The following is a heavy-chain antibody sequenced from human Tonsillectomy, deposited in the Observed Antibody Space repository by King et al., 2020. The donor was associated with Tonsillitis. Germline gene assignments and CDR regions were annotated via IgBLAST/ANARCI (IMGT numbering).Heavy chain of an antibody. CDR3: AREDQHRAEGHFDY. CDR1: GFTFRTYS. V-gene: IGHV3-48*02. Sequence: VQLVESGGGLVQPGGSLRLSCAASGFTFRTYSMNWVRQAPGKGLEWVSSISSSSTTIYYADSVRGRFTISRDNANNSLYLQMNSLRDEDTAVYYCAREDQHRAEGHFDYWGQGTLVTVSS. D-gene: IGHD1-14*01. J-gene: IGHJ4*02. CDR2: ISSSSTTI.